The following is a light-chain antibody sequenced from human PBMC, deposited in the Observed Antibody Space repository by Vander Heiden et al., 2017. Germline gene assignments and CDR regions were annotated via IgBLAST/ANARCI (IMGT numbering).Light chain of an antibody. J-gene: IGKJ3*01. CDR1: QSVSSN. CDR3: QQDNNWPQV. CDR2: GAS. Sequence: IVLTQSPATLSVSPGERATLSCRASQSVSSNLAWYQQKPGQAPRLLIYGASTRATGIPARFSGSGSGTEFTLTISSLQSEDFAVYYCQQDNNWPQVFGHGTKVEIK. V-gene: IGKV3-15*01.